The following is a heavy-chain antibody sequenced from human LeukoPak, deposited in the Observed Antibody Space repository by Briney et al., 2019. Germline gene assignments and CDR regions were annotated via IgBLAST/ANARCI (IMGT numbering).Heavy chain of an antibody. CDR2: IIPIFTTP. Sequence: VKVSCKTSGGTFSSYAVSWVRQAPGQGLEWMGGIIPIFTTPNYAQKFQGRLTITADESTTTAYMELSSLRSEDTAVYYCARGHELLFEPFDLWGQGTLVTVS. D-gene: IGHD2-15*01. J-gene: IGHJ5*02. V-gene: IGHV1-69*13. CDR1: GGTFSSYA. CDR3: ARGHELLFEPFDL.